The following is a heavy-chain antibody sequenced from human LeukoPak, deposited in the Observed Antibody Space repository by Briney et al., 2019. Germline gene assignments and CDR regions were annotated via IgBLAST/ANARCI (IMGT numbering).Heavy chain of an antibody. CDR1: GFTVDSNY. Sequence: PGGSLRLSCAASGFTVDSNYLSWVRQAPGKGLEWVSSISSSSSYIYYADSVKGRFTISRGNAKNSLYLQMNSLRAEDTAVYYCARDPDYYDSSGYFDYWGQGTLVTVSS. J-gene: IGHJ4*02. V-gene: IGHV3-21*01. CDR2: ISSSSSYI. CDR3: ARDPDYYDSSGYFDY. D-gene: IGHD3-22*01.